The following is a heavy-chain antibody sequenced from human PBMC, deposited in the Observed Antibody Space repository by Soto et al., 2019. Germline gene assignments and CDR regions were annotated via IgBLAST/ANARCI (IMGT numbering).Heavy chain of an antibody. CDR2: INYNGAKI. CDR1: GITFSSSE. J-gene: IGHJ6*02. V-gene: IGHV3-48*03. D-gene: IGHD3-16*01. CDR3: ARDAVVILTDSVQYHYGMYV. Sequence: VESGGGFVQPGGSLRLTCVASGITFSSSEMQWVRQVPGKGLEWVSSINYNGAKIHYADSVKGRFAISRDNAKNSVYLPMNGLRVEDTAVYYFARDAVVILTDSVQYHYGMYVWGQGTAVSGSS.